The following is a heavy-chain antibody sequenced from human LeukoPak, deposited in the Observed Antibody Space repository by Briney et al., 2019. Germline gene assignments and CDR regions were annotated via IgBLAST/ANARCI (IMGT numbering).Heavy chain of an antibody. Sequence: ASVKVSCKASGYTFTGYYMHWVRQAPGQGLEGMGWINPNSGGTNYAQKFQGRVTMTRDTSISTAYMELSRLRSDDTAVYYCAREAAADANWFDPWGQGTLVTVSS. J-gene: IGHJ5*02. V-gene: IGHV1-2*02. CDR1: GYTFTGYY. CDR2: INPNSGGT. D-gene: IGHD6-13*01. CDR3: AREAAADANWFDP.